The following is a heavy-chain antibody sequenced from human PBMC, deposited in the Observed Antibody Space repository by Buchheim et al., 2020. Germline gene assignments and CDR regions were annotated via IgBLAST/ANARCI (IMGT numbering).Heavy chain of an antibody. Sequence: EVQLVESGGGLVQPGGSLRLSCAASGFTFSSYWMSWVRQAPGKGLEWVANIKEDGSGKYYVDSVRGRFTISRDNAKNSLYLQMNSLRAEDTALYYCARGVFWSGYYLYDYWGQGTL. CDR1: GFTFSSYW. V-gene: IGHV3-7*01. J-gene: IGHJ4*02. CDR3: ARGVFWSGYYLYDY. CDR2: IKEDGSGK. D-gene: IGHD3-3*01.